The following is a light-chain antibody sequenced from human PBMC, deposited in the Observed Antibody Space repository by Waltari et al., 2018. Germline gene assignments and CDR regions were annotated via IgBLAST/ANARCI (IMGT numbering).Light chain of an antibody. J-gene: IGLJ3*02. CDR1: SSDVGGYNY. V-gene: IGLV2-14*01. CDR2: DVS. Sequence: QSALTQPASVSGSPGPSITISCTGTSSDVGGYNYFSWYQQHPGKAPKLMIYDVSERPSGVSNHFSGSKSGNTASLTISGLQAEDEADYYCSSYTSSNTWVFGGGTKLTVL. CDR3: SSYTSSNTWV.